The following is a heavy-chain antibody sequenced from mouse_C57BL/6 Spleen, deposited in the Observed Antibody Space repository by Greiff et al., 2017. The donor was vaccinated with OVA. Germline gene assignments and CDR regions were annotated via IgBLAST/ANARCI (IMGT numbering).Heavy chain of an antibody. CDR3: ARNYGSTLDY. Sequence: QVQLQQSGPELVKPGASVKISCKASGYAFSSSWMNWVKQRPGKGLEWIGRIYPGDGDTNYNGKFKGKATLTADKSSSTAYMQLSSLTSEDSAVYFCARNYGSTLDYWGQGTTLTVSS. J-gene: IGHJ2*01. CDR2: IYPGDGDT. V-gene: IGHV1-82*01. CDR1: GYAFSSSW. D-gene: IGHD1-1*01.